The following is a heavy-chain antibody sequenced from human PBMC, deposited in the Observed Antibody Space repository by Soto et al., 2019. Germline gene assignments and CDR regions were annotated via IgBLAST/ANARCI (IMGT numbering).Heavy chain of an antibody. Sequence: EVQLLESGGGLVQPGGSLRLSCACSGFSFSTYALTWVRQAPGKGLEWVSAIGSDSSTYYADSVKGRFTISRDNSKNTLYLQMNSLRVEDTALYYCARGRGTAPTRQAYHYYYMDVWGTGTTVTVSS. D-gene: IGHD1-1*01. CDR3: ARGRGTAPTRQAYHYYYMDV. CDR2: IGSDSST. CDR1: GFSFSTYA. V-gene: IGHV3-23*01. J-gene: IGHJ6*03.